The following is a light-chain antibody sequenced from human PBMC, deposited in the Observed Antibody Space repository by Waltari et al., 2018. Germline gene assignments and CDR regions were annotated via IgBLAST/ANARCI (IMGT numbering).Light chain of an antibody. Sequence: QSALTQPASVSGTPGQSIAISCTGTTSDIGSYTFVSWYQNHPGKAPKFLLYHVNKRRSGVFGRFSGSQSGNTASLTIAGFQAEDEADYYCSSYSSRSTLIFGGGTKLTVL. CDR2: HVN. V-gene: IGLV2-14*03. CDR3: SSYSSRSTLI. J-gene: IGLJ2*01. CDR1: TSDIGSYTF.